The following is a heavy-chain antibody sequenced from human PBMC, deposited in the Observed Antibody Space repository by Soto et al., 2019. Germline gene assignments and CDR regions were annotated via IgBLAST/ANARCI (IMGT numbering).Heavy chain of an antibody. CDR1: GGTFSSYA. CDR3: ARGPVRTGTYEDGMDV. D-gene: IGHD1-7*01. CDR2: IIPIFGTA. Sequence: QVQLVQSGAEVKKPGSSVKVSCKASGGTFSSYAISWVRQAPGQGLEWMGGIIPIFGTANYAQKFQGRVTITXXEXTXXAYMELSSLRSEDTAVYYCARGPVRTGTYEDGMDVWGQGTTVTVSS. J-gene: IGHJ6*02. V-gene: IGHV1-69*05.